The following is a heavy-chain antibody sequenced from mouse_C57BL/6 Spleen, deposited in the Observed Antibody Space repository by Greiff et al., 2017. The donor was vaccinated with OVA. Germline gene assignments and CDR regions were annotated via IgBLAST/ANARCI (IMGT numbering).Heavy chain of an antibody. D-gene: IGHD4-1*01. CDR2: IYPGDGDT. CDR1: GYAFSSSW. V-gene: IGHV1-82*01. J-gene: IGHJ2*01. CDR3: ARGAGTDYFDY. Sequence: QVQLQQSGPELVKPGASVKISCKASGYAFSSSWMNWVKQRPGKGLEWIGRIYPGDGDTNYNGKFKGKATLTADKSSSTAYMQLSCLTSEDSAVYFCARGAGTDYFDYWGQGTTLTVSS.